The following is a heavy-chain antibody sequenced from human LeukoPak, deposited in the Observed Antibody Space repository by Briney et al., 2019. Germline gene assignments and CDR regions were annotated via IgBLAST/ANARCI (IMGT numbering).Heavy chain of an antibody. J-gene: IGHJ4*02. CDR2: IIPIFGTA. D-gene: IGHD5-24*01. V-gene: IGHV1-69*05. Sequence: VASVKVSCKASGGTFSSYAISWVRQAPGQGLEWMGRIIPIFGTANYAQKFQGRVTITTDESTSTAYMELSSLRSEDTAVYYFGRESSPPLEGWGQGTLVTVSS. CDR3: GRESSPPLEG. CDR1: GGTFSSYA.